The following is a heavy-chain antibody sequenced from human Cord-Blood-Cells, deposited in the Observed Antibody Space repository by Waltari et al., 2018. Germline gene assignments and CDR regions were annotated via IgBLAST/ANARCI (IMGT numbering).Heavy chain of an antibody. D-gene: IGHD6-13*01. J-gene: IGHJ4*02. V-gene: IGHV4-4*07. Sequence: QVQLQESGPGLVKPSETLSLTCTVSGGSLSSYYWSWIRQPAGKGRGWIGRLYTGVSSNDNPPLQGGGTMSVYTSKNQFSLKLSSVTAADTAVYYCAVVYYSSGWYDFDYWGQGTLVTVSS. CDR1: GGSLSSYY. CDR3: AVVYYSSGWYDFDY. CDR2: LYTGVSS.